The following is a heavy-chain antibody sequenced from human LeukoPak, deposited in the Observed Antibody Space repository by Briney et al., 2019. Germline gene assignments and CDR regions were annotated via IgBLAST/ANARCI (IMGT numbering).Heavy chain of an antibody. CDR2: INPNSGGT. J-gene: IGHJ5*02. D-gene: IGHD2-15*01. CDR3: ARAPSGYCSGGSCNWFDP. CDR1: GYTFTGYY. V-gene: IGHV1-2*02. Sequence: ASVKVSCKASGYTFTGYYMHWVRQAPGQGLEWMGWINPNSGGTNYAQKFQGRVTMTRDTSISTAYMELSRLRSDDTAVYYCARAPSGYCSGGSCNWFDPWGQGTLVTVSS.